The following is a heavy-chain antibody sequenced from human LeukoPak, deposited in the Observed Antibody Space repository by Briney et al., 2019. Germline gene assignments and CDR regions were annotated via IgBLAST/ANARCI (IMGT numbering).Heavy chain of an antibody. V-gene: IGHV3-30*04. D-gene: IGHD3-22*01. CDR1: GFTFSSYA. Sequence: PGRSLRLSCAASGFTFSSYAMHWVRQAPGKGLEWVAVISYDGSNKYYADSVKGRFTISRDNSKNTLYLQMNSLRAEDTAVYYRARGSRITLIVVVIRDWYFDLWGRGTLVTVSS. J-gene: IGHJ2*01. CDR2: ISYDGSNK. CDR3: ARGSRITLIVVVIRDWYFDL.